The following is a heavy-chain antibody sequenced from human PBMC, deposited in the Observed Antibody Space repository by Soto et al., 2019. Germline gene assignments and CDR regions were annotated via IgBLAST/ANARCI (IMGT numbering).Heavy chain of an antibody. CDR3: ASSLLTPFDY. CDR1: GFIFSSYW. V-gene: IGHV3-74*01. Sequence: PGWSLRLACAASGFIFSSYWMHWVRQAPGKGLVWVSRINSDGSSTSYADSVKGRFTISRDNAKNTLYLQMNSLRAEDTAVYYCASSLLTPFDYWGQGTLVTVSS. J-gene: IGHJ4*02. CDR2: INSDGSST. D-gene: IGHD7-27*01.